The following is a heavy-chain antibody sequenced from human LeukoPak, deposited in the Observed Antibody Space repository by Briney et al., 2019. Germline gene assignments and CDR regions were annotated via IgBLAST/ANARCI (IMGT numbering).Heavy chain of an antibody. CDR3: ARGMSGSSCLDY. V-gene: IGHV3-74*01. CDR1: GLTFNTNW. D-gene: IGHD1-26*01. Sequence: GGSLRLSCVVSGLTFNTNWMHWVRQAPGQGLVWVSRISGDGSVTNYADSVKGRFTISRDNAKNTLYLQINSLRDEDTAMYFCARGMSGSSCLDYWGQGTPVTVSS. J-gene: IGHJ4*02. CDR2: ISGDGSVT.